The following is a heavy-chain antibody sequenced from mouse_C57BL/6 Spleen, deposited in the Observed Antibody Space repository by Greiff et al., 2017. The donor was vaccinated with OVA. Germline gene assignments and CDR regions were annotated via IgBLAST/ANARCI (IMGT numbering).Heavy chain of an antibody. J-gene: IGHJ2*01. Sequence: EVQLQQSGPELVKPGASVKISCKASGYTFTDYYMNWVKQSHGKSLEWIGDINPNNGGTSYNQKFKGKATLTVDKSSSTAYMELRSRTSEDSAAYYCARGEGTGPFDYWGQGTTLTVSS. CDR1: GYTFTDYY. CDR2: INPNNGGT. V-gene: IGHV1-26*01. D-gene: IGHD4-1*01. CDR3: ARGEGTGPFDY.